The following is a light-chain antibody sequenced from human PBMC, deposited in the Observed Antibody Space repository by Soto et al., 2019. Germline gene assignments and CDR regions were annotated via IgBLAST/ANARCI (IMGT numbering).Light chain of an antibody. J-gene: IGKJ4*01. Sequence: DIQMTQFPSTLSASVGDRVTITCRASQTIRSWLAWYQQXXXXSPNLLIYKVSTLQGGVPSRFXXXXXXXXXXLTISSLQPDDFATYYCQHYDNYPPTFGGGTRVEIK. CDR2: KVS. CDR1: QTIRSW. CDR3: QHYDNYPPT. V-gene: IGKV1-5*03.